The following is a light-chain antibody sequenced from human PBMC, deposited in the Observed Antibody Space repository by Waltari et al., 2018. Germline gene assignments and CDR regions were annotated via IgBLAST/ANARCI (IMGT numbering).Light chain of an antibody. V-gene: IGLV2-14*01. CDR2: EVS. Sequence: QSALTQPASVSGSPGQSITISCTGTSSAVGGYNFFSWYQQHPGKAPKLMIYEVSNRPSGVSNRFSGSKSGNTASLTISGLQAEDEADYYCSSYTHSSTPRSVFGNGTKVTVL. CDR3: SSYTHSSTPRSV. CDR1: SSAVGGYNF. J-gene: IGLJ1*01.